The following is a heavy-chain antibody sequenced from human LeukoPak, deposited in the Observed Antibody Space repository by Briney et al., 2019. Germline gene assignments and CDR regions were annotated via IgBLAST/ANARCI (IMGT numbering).Heavy chain of an antibody. CDR3: AREMADCSSTSCSPAKYYYYMDV. J-gene: IGHJ6*03. Sequence: GASVKVSCKASGGTFSSYAISWVRQAPGQGLEWMGGIIPIFGTANYAQKFQGRVTITTDESTSTAYMELSSLRSEDTAVYYCAREMADCSSTSCSPAKYYYYMDVWGKGTTVTVSS. CDR1: GGTFSSYA. CDR2: IIPIFGTA. V-gene: IGHV1-69*05. D-gene: IGHD2-2*01.